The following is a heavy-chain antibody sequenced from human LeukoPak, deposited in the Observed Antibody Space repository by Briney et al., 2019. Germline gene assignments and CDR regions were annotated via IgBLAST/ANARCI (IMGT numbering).Heavy chain of an antibody. CDR2: ISYDGSNK. CDR1: GFTFSSYA. CDR3: ARTGPERHGYNYDY. V-gene: IGHV3-30-3*01. Sequence: AGRSLVLSCAASGFTFSSYAMHWGRPAPGKGLEWVAVISYDGSNKYYADSVKGRFTISRDNSKNTLYLQMNSLRAEDTAVYYCARTGPERHGYNYDYWGQGTLVTVSS. J-gene: IGHJ4*02. D-gene: IGHD5-24*01.